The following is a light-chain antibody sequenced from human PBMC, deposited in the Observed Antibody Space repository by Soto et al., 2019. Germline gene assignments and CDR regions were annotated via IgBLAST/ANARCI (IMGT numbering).Light chain of an antibody. CDR3: NSYTSSSTYV. CDR1: SSDVGGYNY. CDR2: DVR. J-gene: IGLJ1*01. Sequence: QSALTQPASVSGSPGQSITISCTGTSSDVGGYNYVSWFQQHPGKAPKFMIYDVRNRPSGISNRFSGSKSGNTASLTISGLQAEDEADYYCNSYTSSSTYVFGTGTKLTVL. V-gene: IGLV2-14*01.